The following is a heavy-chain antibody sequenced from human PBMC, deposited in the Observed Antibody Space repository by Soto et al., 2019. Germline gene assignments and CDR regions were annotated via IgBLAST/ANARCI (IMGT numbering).Heavy chain of an antibody. CDR1: GFTFSSYA. CDR2: ISYDGSNK. Sequence: GGSLRLSCAASGFTFSSYAMHWVRQAPGKGLEWVAVISYDGSNKYYADSVKGRFTISRDNSKNTLYLQMNSLRAEDTAVYYCARDYGGAMVVNLFDYWGQGTLVTVSS. D-gene: IGHD5-18*01. J-gene: IGHJ4*02. V-gene: IGHV3-30-3*01. CDR3: ARDYGGAMVVNLFDY.